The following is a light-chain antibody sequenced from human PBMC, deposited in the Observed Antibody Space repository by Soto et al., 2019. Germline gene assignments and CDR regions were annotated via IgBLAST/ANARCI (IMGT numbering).Light chain of an antibody. CDR1: SSNIGTNY. V-gene: IGLV1-44*01. J-gene: IGLJ1*01. CDR3: AAWDDSLNGYV. CDR2: CND. Sequence: QSVLTQPPSASGTPGQRVTISCSGSSSNIGTNYVYWYKQLPGTAPKLLIYCNDQRPSGVPDRLSGSKSGTSASLAISGLQSEDEADYYCAAWDDSLNGYVFGTGTKVTVL.